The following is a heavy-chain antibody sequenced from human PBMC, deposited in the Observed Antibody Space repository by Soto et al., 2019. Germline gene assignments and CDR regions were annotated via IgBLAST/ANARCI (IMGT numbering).Heavy chain of an antibody. V-gene: IGHV1-18*01. D-gene: IGHD1-7*01. CDR2: ISAYNGNT. Sequence: ASGMLSCKASGYTFSSYGISWGRQAPGQGLEWMGWISAYNGNTNYAQKLQGRVTMTTDTSTSTAYMELRSLRSDDTAVYYCAKERITGTKVGDYWGQGTLVTVSS. CDR1: GYTFSSYG. CDR3: AKERITGTKVGDY. J-gene: IGHJ4*02.